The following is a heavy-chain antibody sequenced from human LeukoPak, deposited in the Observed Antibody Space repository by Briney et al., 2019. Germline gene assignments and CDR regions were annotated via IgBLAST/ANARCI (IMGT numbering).Heavy chain of an antibody. D-gene: IGHD5-12*01. V-gene: IGHV6-1*01. CDR1: GDSVSSNSIS. CDR3: AGRRWSGYEGNSDY. J-gene: IGHJ4*02. CDR2: TYYYSKWTN. Sequence: HSQTLSLTCVISGDSVSSNSISWNWFRQSPSRGLEWLGRTYYYSKWTNDYAVSVQSRITISPDTSKNQISLHLNSVTPEDTAVYYGAGRRWSGYEGNSDYWGQGALVTISS.